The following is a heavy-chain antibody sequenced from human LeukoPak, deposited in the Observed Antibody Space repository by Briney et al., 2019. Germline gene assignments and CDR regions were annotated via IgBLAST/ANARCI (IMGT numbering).Heavy chain of an antibody. CDR3: AREGPPNYDTI. V-gene: IGHV4-59*01. CDR1: GGSISNYY. D-gene: IGHD3-9*01. Sequence: PSETLSLNCTVSGGSISNYYWSWIRQPPGKGLEWIGYIYYSGSTNYNPSLKSRVTISVDTSKNQFSLKLSSVTAADTAVYYCAREGPPNYDTIWGQGTMVTVSS. J-gene: IGHJ3*02. CDR2: IYYSGST.